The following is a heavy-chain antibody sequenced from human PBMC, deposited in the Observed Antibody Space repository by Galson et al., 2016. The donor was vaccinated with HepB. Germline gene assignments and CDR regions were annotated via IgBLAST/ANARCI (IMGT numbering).Heavy chain of an antibody. D-gene: IGHD4-23*01. V-gene: IGHV4-61*01. CDR2: IYVYGSGTT. CDR1: GGSVSSTSHY. Sequence: SETLSLTCTVSGGSVSSTSHYWSWIRQTPGKGLEWIGHIYVYGSGTTNYNPSLKSRVVISVDTSKNQFSLELNSVTAADTGVYFCATSPGGWQLPGRWFDPWGQGTQVSVSS. CDR3: ATSPGGWQLPGRWFDP. J-gene: IGHJ5*02.